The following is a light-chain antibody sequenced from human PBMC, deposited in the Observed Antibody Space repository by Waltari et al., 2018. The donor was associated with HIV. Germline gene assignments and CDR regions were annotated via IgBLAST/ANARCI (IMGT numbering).Light chain of an antibody. V-gene: IGKV3-15*01. Sequence: EIVMTQSPATLSVSPGERATLSCRASQSVGSNLAWYRQKPGQAPRLLIYYASTRATGIPARFSGNGSGTEFTLTISSLLSEDFAVYYCQQYNNWPPWTFDQGTKVEIK. CDR3: QQYNNWPPWT. CDR1: QSVGSN. J-gene: IGKJ1*01. CDR2: YAS.